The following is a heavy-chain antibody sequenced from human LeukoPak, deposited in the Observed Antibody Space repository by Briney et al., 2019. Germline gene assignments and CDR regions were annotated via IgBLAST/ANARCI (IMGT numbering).Heavy chain of an antibody. D-gene: IGHD6-6*01. CDR3: ARISSIAARPYYFDY. J-gene: IGHJ4*02. V-gene: IGHV4-38-2*02. CDR1: GYSISSGYY. Sequence: PSETLSLTCTVSGYSISSGYYWGWIRQPPGKGLEWIGSIYHSGSTYYNPSLKSRVTISVDTSKNQFSLKLSSVTAADTAVYYCARISSIAARPYYFDYWGQGTLVTVSS. CDR2: IYHSGST.